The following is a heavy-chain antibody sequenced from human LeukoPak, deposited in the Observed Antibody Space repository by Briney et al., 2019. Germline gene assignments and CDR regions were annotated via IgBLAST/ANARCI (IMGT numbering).Heavy chain of an antibody. J-gene: IGHJ4*02. CDR3: AHRRAWDYFVN. Sequence: SGPTLVEPTQTLTLTCTFSGFSLSTSGVGVGWIRQPPGKALEWLALIYWDDDKRYSPSLRSGLTITKDTSKNQVVLTMTNMDPVDTATYYCAHRRAWDYFVNWGQGTLVTVSS. CDR2: IYWDDDK. V-gene: IGHV2-5*02. CDR1: GFSLSTSGVG.